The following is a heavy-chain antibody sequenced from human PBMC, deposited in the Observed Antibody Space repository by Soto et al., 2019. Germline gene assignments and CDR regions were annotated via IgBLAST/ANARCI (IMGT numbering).Heavy chain of an antibody. CDR3: ASLRGYITTANRVFDY. Sequence: GEALKISCKGSGYSFTSNWIGWVRQMPGKGLEWMGIIYPGDSDTRYSPSFQGQVTISADKSISTAYLQWSSLKASDTAMYYCASLRGYITTANRVFDYWGEAALVTVSS. V-gene: IGHV5-51*01. D-gene: IGHD6-13*01. CDR2: IYPGDSDT. J-gene: IGHJ4*02. CDR1: GYSFTSNW.